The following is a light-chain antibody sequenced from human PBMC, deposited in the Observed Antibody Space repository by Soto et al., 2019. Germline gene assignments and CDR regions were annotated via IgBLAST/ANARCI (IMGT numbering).Light chain of an antibody. Sequence: DIVMTQSPDSLAVSLGERATINCKSSQSVLYSSNNKNYLAWYQQKPGQPPKLLIYWASTRESGVPDRFSGSGSGTDFTLTISSLQAADVAVYYCQQYYNTLWTFGQGTKVEIK. V-gene: IGKV4-1*01. CDR2: WAS. CDR1: QSVLYSSNNKNY. J-gene: IGKJ1*01. CDR3: QQYYNTLWT.